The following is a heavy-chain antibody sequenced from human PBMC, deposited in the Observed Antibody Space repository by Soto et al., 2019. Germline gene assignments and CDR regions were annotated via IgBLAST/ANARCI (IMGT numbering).Heavy chain of an antibody. Sequence: QVQLVQSGAEVTKPGSSVKVSCKASGGTFGSYAISWVRQAPGQGLEGMGGSIPIPGTAHYAQKFQGRVTIAADESTSTAYMELSSLRSEDTDVYYCARSQGSSTSLEIYYYYYYGMDVWGQGTTVTVSS. D-gene: IGHD2-2*01. CDR3: ARSQGSSTSLEIYYYYYYGMDV. CDR1: GGTFGSYA. CDR2: SIPIPGTA. V-gene: IGHV1-69*01. J-gene: IGHJ6*02.